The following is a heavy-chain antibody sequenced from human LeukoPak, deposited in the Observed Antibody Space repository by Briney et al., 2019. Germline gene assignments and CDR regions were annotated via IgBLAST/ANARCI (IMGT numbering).Heavy chain of an antibody. Sequence: ASVKVSCKASGYTFTSYAMHWVRQAPGQRLEWMGWINAGNGNTKYSQKFQGRVTITRDTSASTAYMELSSLRSEDTAVYYCARADIVVVPAACDYWGQGTLVTVSS. J-gene: IGHJ4*02. CDR2: INAGNGNT. CDR3: ARADIVVVPAACDY. V-gene: IGHV1-3*01. D-gene: IGHD2-2*01. CDR1: GYTFTSYA.